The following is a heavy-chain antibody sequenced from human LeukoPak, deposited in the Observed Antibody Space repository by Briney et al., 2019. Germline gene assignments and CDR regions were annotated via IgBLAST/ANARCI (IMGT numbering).Heavy chain of an antibody. J-gene: IGHJ4*02. CDR3: ATLHGVDY. CDR1: GGSISSSSYY. D-gene: IGHD3-10*01. Sequence: SETLSLTCTVSGGSISSSSYYWGWIRQPPGKGLEWIGSIYYSGSTYYNPSLKSRVTISVDTSKNQFSLKLSSVTAADTAVYYCATLHGVDYWGQGTLVTVSS. V-gene: IGHV4-39*01. CDR2: IYYSGST.